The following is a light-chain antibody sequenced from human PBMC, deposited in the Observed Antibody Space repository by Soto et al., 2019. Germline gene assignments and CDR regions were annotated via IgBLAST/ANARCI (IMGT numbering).Light chain of an antibody. V-gene: IGLV2-14*01. CDR2: DVS. Sequence: QSAVTQPASVSGSPGQSITISCTGTSSDVGGYNYVSWYQQHPGKAPKLMIYDVSNRPSGVSNRFSGSKSGNTASLTISGLQAEDEADYYCSSYTSSSILVFGGGTKVTVL. CDR3: SSYTSSSILV. J-gene: IGLJ2*01. CDR1: SSDVGGYNY.